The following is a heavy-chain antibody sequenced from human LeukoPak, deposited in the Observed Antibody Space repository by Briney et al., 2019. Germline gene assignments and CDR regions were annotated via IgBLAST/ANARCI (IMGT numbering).Heavy chain of an antibody. CDR3: ARVIENTGGAFDV. J-gene: IGHJ3*01. V-gene: IGHV4-59*01. CDR1: GGSISNYY. Sequence: SETLSLTCTVSGGSISNYYWSWIRQPPGKGLEWIGYIYYSGSTYYNPSLKSRVTISVDTSKNQFSLKLSSVTAADTAVYYCARVIENTGGAFDVWGQGTMVTVSS. D-gene: IGHD2-8*02. CDR2: IYYSGST.